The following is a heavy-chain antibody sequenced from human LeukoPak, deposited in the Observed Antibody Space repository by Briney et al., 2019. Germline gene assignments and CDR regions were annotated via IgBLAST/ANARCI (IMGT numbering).Heavy chain of an antibody. J-gene: IGHJ4*02. Sequence: GGSLRLSCAASGFTFNGYGMNWVRQAPGKGLEWVSVIYSGGSTYYADSGKGRFTISRDNSKNTLYLQMNSLRAEDTAVYYCARGDYGDPFFDYWGQGTLVTVSS. D-gene: IGHD4-17*01. V-gene: IGHV3-66*01. CDR2: IYSGGST. CDR3: ARGDYGDPFFDY. CDR1: GFTFNGYG.